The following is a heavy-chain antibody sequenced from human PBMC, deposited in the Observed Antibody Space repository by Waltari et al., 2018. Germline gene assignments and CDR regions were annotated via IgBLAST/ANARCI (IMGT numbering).Heavy chain of an antibody. CDR1: GDTFSIYA. V-gene: IGHV1-69*04. J-gene: IGHJ6*03. Sequence: QVQLVQSGAEVKKPGSSVKVSCKASGDTFSIYAISWVRQAPGQGLEWMGGIIPILGLCNSGLQFQGRVTITADKSKSTDYMELRCLGSEDTAVYYCASNSATAAGGGGYYYYYMDVWGKGTTVTVSS. D-gene: IGHD2-2*01. CDR2: IIPILGLC. CDR3: ASNSATAAGGGGYYYYYMDV.